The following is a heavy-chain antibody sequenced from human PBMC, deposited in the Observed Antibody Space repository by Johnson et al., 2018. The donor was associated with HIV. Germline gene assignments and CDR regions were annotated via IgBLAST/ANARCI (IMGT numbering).Heavy chain of an antibody. V-gene: IGHV3-9*01. CDR2: IRWNSETT. J-gene: IGHJ3*02. CDR3: ARGDPPNVFDI. Sequence: VQLVESGGGLVQPGRSLRLSCAASGFTFDDYAMHWVRQAPGKGLEWVSGIRWNSETTVYAASVKGRFTISRDNAKNSLYLQMDSLRAEDTAVYYCARGDPPNVFDIWGQGTMVTVSS. CDR1: GFTFDDYA.